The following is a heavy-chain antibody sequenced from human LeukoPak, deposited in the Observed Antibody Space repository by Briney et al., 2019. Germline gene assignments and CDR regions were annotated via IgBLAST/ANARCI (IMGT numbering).Heavy chain of an antibody. CDR2: INPNSGGT. CDR1: GYTFTGYY. V-gene: IGHV1-2*02. CDR3: ARGEATIWRRFDY. Sequence: ASVKVSCKASGYTFTGYYMHWVRQAPGQGLEWMGWINPNSGGTNYAQKFQGRVTMTRDTSISTAYMELSRLRSDDTAVYYCARGEATIWRRFDYWGQGTLVTVSS. J-gene: IGHJ4*02. D-gene: IGHD5-24*01.